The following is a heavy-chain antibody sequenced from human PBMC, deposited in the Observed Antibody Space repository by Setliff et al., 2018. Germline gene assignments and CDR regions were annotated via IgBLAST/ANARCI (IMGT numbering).Heavy chain of an antibody. Sequence: GGSLRLSCAASGFTFSSDAMTWVRQAPGKGLEWDSIISSEGDDIYYEDSVKGRFTISRDNSKSTLYLHMNSLRADDTAVYYCAKCSSWHGHYPHFNYWGQGTLVTVSS. CDR2: ISSEGDDI. CDR1: GFTFSSDA. CDR3: AKCSSWHGHYPHFNY. D-gene: IGHD6-13*01. V-gene: IGHV3-23*03. J-gene: IGHJ4*02.